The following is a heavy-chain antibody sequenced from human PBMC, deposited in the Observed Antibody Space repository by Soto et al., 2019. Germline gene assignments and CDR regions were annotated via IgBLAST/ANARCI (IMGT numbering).Heavy chain of an antibody. D-gene: IGHD1-26*01. CDR2: ISGSGGST. CDR3: AKDMGGSYYYYYGMDV. V-gene: IGHV3-23*01. Sequence: GGSLRLSCAASGFTFSSYAMSWVRQAPGKGLEWVSAISGSGGSTYYADSVKGRFTISRDNSKNTLYLQMNSLRAEDTAVYYCAKDMGGSYYYYYGMDVWGQGTTVPVSS. J-gene: IGHJ6*02. CDR1: GFTFSSYA.